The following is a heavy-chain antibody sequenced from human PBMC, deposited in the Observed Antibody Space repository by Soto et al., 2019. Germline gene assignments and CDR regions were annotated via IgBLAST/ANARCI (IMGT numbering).Heavy chain of an antibody. Sequence: EVQLVESGGDLVQPGGSARLSCAASGFSVSGWYMDWVRQAPGKGLEWVARLKDRSQNYATKYAASVKGRFTVSRHPSQNSIFLQMNSLKIEDTAVYYCAREGDARWLDSWGQGTLVNVS. CDR1: GFSVSGWY. J-gene: IGHJ5*01. CDR3: AREGDARWLDS. CDR2: LKDRSQNYAT. V-gene: IGHV3-72*01. D-gene: IGHD1-26*01.